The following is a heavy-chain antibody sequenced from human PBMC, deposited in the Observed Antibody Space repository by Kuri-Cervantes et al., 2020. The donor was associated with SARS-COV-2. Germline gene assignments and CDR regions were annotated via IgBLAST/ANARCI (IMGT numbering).Heavy chain of an antibody. CDR2: ISYDGSNK. J-gene: IGHJ4*02. CDR3: ARETGGEGSFDY. Sequence: GESLKISCAAFGFTFSSYAMHWVRQAPGKGLEWVAVISYDGSNKYYADSVKGRFTISRDNSKNTLYLQMNSLRAEDTAVYYCARETGGEGSFDYWGQGTLVTVSS. CDR1: GFTFSSYA. V-gene: IGHV3-30-3*01. D-gene: IGHD3-10*01.